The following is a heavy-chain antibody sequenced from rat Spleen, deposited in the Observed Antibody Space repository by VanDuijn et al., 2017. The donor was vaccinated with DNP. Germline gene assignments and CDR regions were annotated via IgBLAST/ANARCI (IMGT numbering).Heavy chain of an antibody. D-gene: IGHD1-3*01. V-gene: IGHV5-25*01. CDR2: ITSSGVST. J-gene: IGHJ2*01. CDR1: GFSFRTYY. CDR3: ARACGSPWCLAY. Sequence: EVQLVDSGGGLVQPGRSLKLSCAASGFSFRTYYMAWLRQAPQKGLEWFASITSSGVSTYYPDSVKGRFTIPRDNAKNTLYLQRNRLRSEDSATYYCARACGSPWCLAYWVQVFMVTVSS.